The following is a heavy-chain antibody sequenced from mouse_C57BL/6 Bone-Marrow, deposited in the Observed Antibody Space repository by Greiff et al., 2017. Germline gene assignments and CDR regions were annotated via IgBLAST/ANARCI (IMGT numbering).Heavy chain of an antibody. V-gene: IGHV5-4*01. Sequence: EVQLVESGGGLVKPGGSLKLSCAASGFTFSSYAMSWVRQTPEKSLEWVSTISDGGSYTYYPDNVKGRFTISRDNAKNNLYLQMSHLKSEDTAMYYWAGSAYWGQGTLVTVSA. CDR1: GFTFSSYA. CDR3: AGSAY. J-gene: IGHJ3*01. CDR2: ISDGGSYT.